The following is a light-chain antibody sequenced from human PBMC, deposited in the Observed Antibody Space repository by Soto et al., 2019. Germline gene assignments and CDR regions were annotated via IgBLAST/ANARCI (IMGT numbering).Light chain of an antibody. CDR1: QSISSW. CDR2: DAS. J-gene: IGKJ1*01. CDR3: QQYDSYAWT. Sequence: DIPMTQSPSILSASVGDRVTITCRASQSISSWLAWYQQKPGKAPKLLIYDASSLESGVPSRFSGIGSGTEFTLTITSLQPDDFATYYCQQYDSYAWTFAQGTKV. V-gene: IGKV1-5*01.